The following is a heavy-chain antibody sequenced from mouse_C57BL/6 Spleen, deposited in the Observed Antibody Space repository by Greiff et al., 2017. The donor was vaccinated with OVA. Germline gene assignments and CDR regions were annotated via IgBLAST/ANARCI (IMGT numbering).Heavy chain of an antibody. CDR2: IDPSDSYT. D-gene: IGHD2-5*01. CDR3: ARYPAYYSNYDFAY. Sequence: VQLQQPGAELVKPGASVKLSCKASGYTFTSYWMQWVKQRPGQGLEWIGEIDPSDSYTNYNQKFKGKATLTVDTSSSTAYMQLSSLTSEDSAVYYCARYPAYYSNYDFAYWGQGTLVTVSA. V-gene: IGHV1-50*01. CDR1: GYTFTSYW. J-gene: IGHJ3*01.